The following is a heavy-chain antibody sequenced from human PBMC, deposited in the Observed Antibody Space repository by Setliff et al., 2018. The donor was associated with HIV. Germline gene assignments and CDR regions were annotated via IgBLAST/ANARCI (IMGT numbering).Heavy chain of an antibody. CDR1: GGSISSGDYY. CDR3: ARDRKWGNSWVFDS. D-gene: IGHD6-13*01. V-gene: IGHV4-30-4*08. Sequence: PSETLSLTCTVSGGSISSGDYYWSWIRQPPGKGLEWIGYIYYSGSTYYNPSLKSRLTISVDKSTNHFSLNLTSVTAADTAVYYCARDRKWGNSWVFDSWGQGTLVTVSS. J-gene: IGHJ4*02. CDR2: IYYSGST.